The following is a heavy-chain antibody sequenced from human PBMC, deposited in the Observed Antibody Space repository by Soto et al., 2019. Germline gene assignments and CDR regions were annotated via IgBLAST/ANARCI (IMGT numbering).Heavy chain of an antibody. CDR1: GGTFSSYA. Sequence: GASVKVSCKASGGTFSSYAISWVRQAPGQGLEWMGGIIPIFGTANYAQKFQGRVTITADESTSTAYMVLSSLRFEDTAVYYCARSKGYFFNWFDPWGQGTLVTVSS. CDR2: IIPIFGTA. D-gene: IGHD3-22*01. CDR3: ARSKGYFFNWFDP. J-gene: IGHJ5*02. V-gene: IGHV1-69*13.